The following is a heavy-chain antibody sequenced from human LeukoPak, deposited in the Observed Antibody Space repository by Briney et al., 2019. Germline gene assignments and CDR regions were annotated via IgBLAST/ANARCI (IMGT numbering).Heavy chain of an antibody. V-gene: IGHV3-30-3*01. J-gene: IGHJ4*02. Sequence: QPGGSLRLSCAASGFTFSSYAMHWVRQAPGKGLEWVAGISYDGSNKYYADSVKGRFTISRDNSKNTLYLQMNSLRTEDTAVYYCARDRGYSSSWSDYWGQGTLVTVSS. CDR3: ARDRGYSSSWSDY. CDR1: GFTFSSYA. CDR2: ISYDGSNK. D-gene: IGHD6-13*01.